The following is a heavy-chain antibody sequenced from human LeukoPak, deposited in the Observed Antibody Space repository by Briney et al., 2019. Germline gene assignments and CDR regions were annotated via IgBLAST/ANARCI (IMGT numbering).Heavy chain of an antibody. Sequence: GGSLRLSCVVSGFTFSSYEMNWVRQAPGKGLEWVSYISSSGSIMYYAESVKGRFTISRDNAKNSPYLQMNSLRPEDTAIYYCARERDPPAIDIWGQGTMVTVSS. CDR2: ISSSGSIM. CDR1: GFTFSSYE. J-gene: IGHJ3*02. CDR3: ARERDPPAIDI. V-gene: IGHV3-48*03.